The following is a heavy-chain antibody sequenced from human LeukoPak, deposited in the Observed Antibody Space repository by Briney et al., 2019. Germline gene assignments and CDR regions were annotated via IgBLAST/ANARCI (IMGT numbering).Heavy chain of an antibody. D-gene: IGHD3-10*01. CDR1: GFTFSNYW. V-gene: IGHV3-74*03. Sequence: GRSLRLSCAASGFTFSNYWVHWVRQAPGKGLVWVLRINRDGSTTKYADSVKGRFTVSRDNAKNTLNLQMNSLRAEDTAVYYCARDKKSGESSEIDYWGQGTLVTVSS. J-gene: IGHJ4*02. CDR2: INRDGSTT. CDR3: ARDKKSGESSEIDY.